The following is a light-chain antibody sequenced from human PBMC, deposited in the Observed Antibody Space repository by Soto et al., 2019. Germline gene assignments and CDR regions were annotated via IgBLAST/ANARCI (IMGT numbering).Light chain of an antibody. J-gene: IGLJ2*01. CDR3: CSYVGSNNVV. Sequence: QSVLTQPPSASGSPGQSVTISCTGTSSDVGGYNYVSWYQQHPGKAPKLMIYEVSKRPSGVPDRFSGSKSGNTASLTISGLQAEDEADYYCCSYVGSNNVVFGGGTKVTVL. CDR2: EVS. V-gene: IGLV2-8*01. CDR1: SSDVGGYNY.